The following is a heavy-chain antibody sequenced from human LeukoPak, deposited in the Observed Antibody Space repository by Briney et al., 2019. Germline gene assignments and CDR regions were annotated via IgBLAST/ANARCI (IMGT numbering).Heavy chain of an antibody. Sequence: SETLSLTCTVSGGSISSSSYYWGWIRQPPGKGLEWLGSIYYSGSTYYNPSLKSRVTISVDTSKNQFSLKLSSVTAADTAVYYCARDPPPEYCSGGSCYGYWGQGTLVTVSS. V-gene: IGHV4-39*07. CDR3: ARDPPPEYCSGGSCYGY. CDR1: GGSISSSSYY. J-gene: IGHJ4*02. CDR2: IYYSGST. D-gene: IGHD2-15*01.